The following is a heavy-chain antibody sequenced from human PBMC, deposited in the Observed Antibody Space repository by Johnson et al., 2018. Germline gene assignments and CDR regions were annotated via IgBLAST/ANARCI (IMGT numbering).Heavy chain of an antibody. D-gene: IGHD4-17*01. J-gene: IGHJ3*01. V-gene: IGHV3-21*01. CDR2: ISSSSIYI. Sequence: VQLVQSGGGLVKPGGSLRLSCAASGFTFSNYSMNWVRQAPGKGLEWVSSISSSSIYIYYSDSVKGRFTISRDNAKNSLFLQMNSLRAEDTVVYYCARDFWDGYGDYFGAGGQGTMVTVSS. CDR3: ARDFWDGYGDYFGA. CDR1: GFTFSNYS.